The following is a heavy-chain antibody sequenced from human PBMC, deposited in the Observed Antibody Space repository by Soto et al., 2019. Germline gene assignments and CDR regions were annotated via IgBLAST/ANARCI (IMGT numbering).Heavy chain of an antibody. D-gene: IGHD2-15*01. CDR1: GFTFKNYW. J-gene: IGHJ4*02. CDR2: INSYSDRI. V-gene: IGHV3-74*01. Sequence: GGSLRLSCAASGFTFKNYWMYCVRQAPGKGLVWLSRINSYSDRINYADAVKGRFTISIDNAKNILYLEMNSLRSEDTAVYYCAKGKFEGGFDYWGQGALVTVSS. CDR3: AKGKFEGGFDY.